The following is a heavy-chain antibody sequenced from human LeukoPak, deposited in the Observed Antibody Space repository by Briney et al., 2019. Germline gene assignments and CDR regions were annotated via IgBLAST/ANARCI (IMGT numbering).Heavy chain of an antibody. J-gene: IGHJ4*02. Sequence: PSETLSLTCAVYGGSFSGYYWSWIRQPPGKGLEWIGEINHSGSTNYNPSLKSRVTISVDTSKNQFSLKLSSVTAADTAVYYYARGRDWAYDYWGQGTLVTVSS. CDR2: INHSGST. CDR1: GGSFSGYY. V-gene: IGHV4-34*01. D-gene: IGHD3/OR15-3a*01. CDR3: ARGRDWAYDY.